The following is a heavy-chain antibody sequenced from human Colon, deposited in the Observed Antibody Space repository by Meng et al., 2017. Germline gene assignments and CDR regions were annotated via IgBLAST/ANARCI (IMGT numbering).Heavy chain of an antibody. D-gene: IGHD4-23*01. Sequence: QVQLQQGGAGLLKPSETLSPTCAVYGGAFRDYYWSWFRQTPGKGLEWIGDINDSGSTNSNPSLKSRVTMSVDTIKKQFSLTLNSVTAADTAVYYCARGWLLSPPFYFDFWGQGILVTVSS. V-gene: IGHV4-34*02. CDR1: GGAFRDYY. CDR2: INDSGST. J-gene: IGHJ4*02. CDR3: ARGWLLSPPFYFDF.